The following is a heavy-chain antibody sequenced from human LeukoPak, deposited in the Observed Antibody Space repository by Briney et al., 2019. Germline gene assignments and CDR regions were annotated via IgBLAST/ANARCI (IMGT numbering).Heavy chain of an antibody. V-gene: IGHV5-51*01. CDR3: ARAGNFYDSSVYYSNFDY. D-gene: IGHD3-22*01. Sequence: GESLKISSQGSGXSYTGYWICCARQMPGKGLELIGIVYPVDSRTRYTPSFQGQVTMSADKSINTAYLQWSSLRASDTAMYYCARAGNFYDSSVYYSNFDYWGQGTLVTVSS. CDR2: VYPVDSRT. J-gene: IGHJ4*02. CDR1: GXSYTGYW.